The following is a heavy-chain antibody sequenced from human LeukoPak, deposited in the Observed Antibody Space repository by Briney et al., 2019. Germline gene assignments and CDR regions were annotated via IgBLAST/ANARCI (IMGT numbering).Heavy chain of an antibody. J-gene: IGHJ4*02. CDR3: AKSLVLLWFGEFDY. V-gene: IGHV3-23*01. D-gene: IGHD3-10*01. CDR1: GFTFTSHA. CDR2: ISGSGGST. Sequence: GGSLRDSCATPGFTFTSHAMSWVRSVPGKGLDSVSAISGSGGSTYYADSVKGRFTISRDNSKNTLYLQMNSLRAEDTAVYYCAKSLVLLWFGEFDYWGQGTLVTVSS.